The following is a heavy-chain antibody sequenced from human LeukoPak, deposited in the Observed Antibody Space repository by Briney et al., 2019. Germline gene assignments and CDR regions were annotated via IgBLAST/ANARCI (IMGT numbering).Heavy chain of an antibody. J-gene: IGHJ6*03. CDR3: ARVSGQFYFYYYMDV. CDR1: GGSISSGSYY. V-gene: IGHV4-61*02. CDR2: IYTSGST. Sequence: SETLSLTCTVSGGSISSGSYYWSWIRQPAGKGLEWIGRIYTSGSTNYNPSLKSRVTISVDTSKNQFSLRLSSLTAADTAVYYCARVSGQFYFYYYMDVWGKGTTVTISS. D-gene: IGHD6-19*01.